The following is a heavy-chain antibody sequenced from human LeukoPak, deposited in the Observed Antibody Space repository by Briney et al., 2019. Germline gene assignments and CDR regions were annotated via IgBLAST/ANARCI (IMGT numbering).Heavy chain of an antibody. D-gene: IGHD1-26*01. CDR2: IYSGGST. V-gene: IGHV3-53*01. CDR1: GFTVSSNY. CDR3: ARTRRGSYYQYFDY. Sequence: GGSLRLSCAASGFTVSSNYMSWVRQAPGKGLEWIWVIYSGGSTYYADSVKGRFTISIDTSKNQLYLQMNSLRAADTAVYYCARTRRGSYYQYFDYWGQGTLVTVSS. J-gene: IGHJ4*02.